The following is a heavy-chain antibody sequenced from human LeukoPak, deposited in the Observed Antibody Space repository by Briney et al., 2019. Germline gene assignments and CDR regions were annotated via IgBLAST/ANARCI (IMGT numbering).Heavy chain of an antibody. CDR2: ILYTGRT. D-gene: IGHD1-26*01. CDR3: ARRDVGATIDY. V-gene: IGHV4-39*01. CDR1: GDSISSSRFY. J-gene: IGHJ4*02. Sequence: SETLSLTCTVSGDSISSSRFYWAWICQPPGKGLEWIGSILYTGRTFYNPSLKSRVTISVDTSKNQFSLRLGSVTASDTAVYYCARRDVGATIDYWGQGTLVSVSS.